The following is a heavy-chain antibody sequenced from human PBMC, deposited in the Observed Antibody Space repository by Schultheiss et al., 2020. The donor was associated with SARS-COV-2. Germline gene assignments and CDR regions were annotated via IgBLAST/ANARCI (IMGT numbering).Heavy chain of an antibody. J-gene: IGHJ4*02. CDR1: GGSISSYY. V-gene: IGHV4-4*07. CDR2: IYTSGST. D-gene: IGHD2-2*01. CDR3: ARGSVGSPAASRATFDY. Sequence: SETLSLTCTVSGGSISSYYWSWIRQPAGKGLEWIGRIYTSGSTNYNPSLKSRVTISVDTSKNQFSLKLSSVTAADTAVYYCARGSVGSPAASRATFDYWGQGTLVTVSS.